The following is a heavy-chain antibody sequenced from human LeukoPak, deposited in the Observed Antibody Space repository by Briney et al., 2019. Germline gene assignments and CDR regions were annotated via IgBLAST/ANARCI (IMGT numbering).Heavy chain of an antibody. CDR3: AKTVVPAAPIDY. Sequence: GGDLRLSCAASGFTFSSNAMSWVRQAPGKGLDWVSTISGSGDSTYYADSVKGRFTISRDNSKNTLYLQMNSPRAEDTAVYYCAKTVVPAAPIDYWGQGTLVTVSS. D-gene: IGHD2-2*01. CDR2: ISGSGDST. J-gene: IGHJ4*02. V-gene: IGHV3-23*01. CDR1: GFTFSSNA.